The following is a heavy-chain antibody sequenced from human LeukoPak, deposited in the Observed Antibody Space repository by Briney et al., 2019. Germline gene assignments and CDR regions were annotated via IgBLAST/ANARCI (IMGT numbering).Heavy chain of an antibody. Sequence: ASVKVSCKASGYTFTSYGIIWVRQAPGQGLEWMGWISAYSGNTNYAQRLQGRVTMTTDTSTSTAYMELRSLRSDDTAVYYCARVSVVNTVDYWGQGTLVTVSS. D-gene: IGHD3-22*01. V-gene: IGHV1-18*01. CDR3: ARVSVVNTVDY. J-gene: IGHJ4*02. CDR2: ISAYSGNT. CDR1: GYTFTSYG.